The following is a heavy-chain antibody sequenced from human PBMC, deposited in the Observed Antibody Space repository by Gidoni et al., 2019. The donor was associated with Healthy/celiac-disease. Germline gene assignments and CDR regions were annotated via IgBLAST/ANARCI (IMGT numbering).Heavy chain of an antibody. CDR3: AKDQGYYGSGSSLGY. D-gene: IGHD3-10*01. J-gene: IGHJ4*02. Sequence: TASGFTFSSYAMSWVRQAPGKGLEGVSAISGSGGSTYYADSVKGRFTISRDNSKNTLYLQMNSLRAEDTAVYYCAKDQGYYGSGSSLGYWGQGTLVTVSS. V-gene: IGHV3-23*01. CDR1: GFTFSSYA. CDR2: ISGSGGST.